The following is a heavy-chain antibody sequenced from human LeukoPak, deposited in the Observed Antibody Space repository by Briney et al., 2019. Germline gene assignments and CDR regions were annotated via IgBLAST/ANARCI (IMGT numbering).Heavy chain of an antibody. J-gene: IGHJ5*02. Sequence: RPRRLSSTASGFPFPYYAMTWVRRAPGKGLELVGFIRSKAYGGTTEYAASVKGRFTISRDDSKSIAYLKMNSLKTEDTAVYYCTRHIAAAGTGWFDPWGQGTLVTVSS. CDR3: TRHIAAAGTGWFDP. CDR2: IRSKAYGGTT. V-gene: IGHV3-49*04. D-gene: IGHD6-13*01. CDR1: GFPFPYYA.